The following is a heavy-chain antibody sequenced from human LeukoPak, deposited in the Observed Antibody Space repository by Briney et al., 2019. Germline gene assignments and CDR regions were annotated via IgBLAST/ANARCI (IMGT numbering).Heavy chain of an antibody. CDR2: ISTYRGNT. V-gene: IGHV1-18*01. Sequence: ASVKVSCKTSGYTFTTYGIGWVRQAPGHGLEWMGWISTYRGNTNYQQKFQGRVTITTDTSTSTAYMELRSLTADDTAVYYCARSMTTIIIPFAYWGQGTLVTVSS. CDR1: GYTFTTYG. J-gene: IGHJ4*02. D-gene: IGHD5-12*01. CDR3: ARSMTTIIIPFAY.